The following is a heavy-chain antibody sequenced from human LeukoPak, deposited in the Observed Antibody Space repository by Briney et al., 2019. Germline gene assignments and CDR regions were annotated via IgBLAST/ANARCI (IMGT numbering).Heavy chain of an antibody. J-gene: IGHJ5*02. Sequence: ASVKVSCKASGYTFTGYYMHWVRQAPGQGLEWMGLINPNSGGTIYAQKFQGRVTLIRDTSITTAYMELSSLTSDDTAVYYCARGGKNRFNWVDPWGQGTLVTVSS. V-gene: IGHV1-2*06. D-gene: IGHD2/OR15-2a*01. CDR3: ARGGKNRFNWVDP. CDR2: INPNSGGT. CDR1: GYTFTGYY.